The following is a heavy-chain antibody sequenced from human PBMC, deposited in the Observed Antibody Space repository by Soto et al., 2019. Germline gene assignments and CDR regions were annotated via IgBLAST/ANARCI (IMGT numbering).Heavy chain of an antibody. J-gene: IGHJ4*02. V-gene: IGHV3-33*01. D-gene: IGHD5-18*01. CDR2: IWYDGSNK. CDR3: AREPSGYSYGRESVLFDY. Sequence: QVQLVESGGGVVQPGRSLRLSCAASGFTFSSYGMHWVRQAPGKGLEWVAVIWYDGSNKYYADSVKVRFTISRDNSKNTLYLHMNSLRAEDTAVYYCAREPSGYSYGRESVLFDYWGQGTLVTVSS. CDR1: GFTFSSYG.